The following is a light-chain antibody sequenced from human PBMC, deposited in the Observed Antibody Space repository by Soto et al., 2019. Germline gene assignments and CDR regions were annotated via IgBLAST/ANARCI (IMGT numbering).Light chain of an antibody. J-gene: IGKJ5*01. V-gene: IGKV3-20*01. CDR3: KQYGSSPPT. CDR1: QSISRY. CDR2: GAS. Sequence: IVLTQSPGTLSLSPGERTTLSCRASQSISRYLAWYQQKPGQGPRLLIYGASSRATGTPDRFSGSGSGTDFTLTINRLEPEDFALYYCKQYGSSPPTFGQGTRLEIK.